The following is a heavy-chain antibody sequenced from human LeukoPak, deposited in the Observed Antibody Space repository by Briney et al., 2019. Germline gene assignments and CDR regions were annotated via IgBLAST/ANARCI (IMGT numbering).Heavy chain of an antibody. V-gene: IGHV3-9*01. CDR3: AKGVAAGYYYYMDV. CDR1: GFTFDDYA. D-gene: IGHD6-13*01. CDR2: ISWNSGII. Sequence: PGGSLRLSCAASGFTFDDYAMHGVRHAPGKGLEWASGISWNSGIIGYADSVKGRVTISRDNAKNSLCLQMNSLRAEDTALYYCAKGVAAGYYYYMDVWGKGTTVTVSS. J-gene: IGHJ6*03.